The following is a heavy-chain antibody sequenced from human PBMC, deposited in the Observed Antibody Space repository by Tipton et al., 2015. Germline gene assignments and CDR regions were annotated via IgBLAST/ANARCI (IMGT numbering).Heavy chain of an antibody. CDR1: AYSISSDYY. V-gene: IGHV4-38-2*01. Sequence: TLSLTCAVSAYSISSDYYWGWIRQPPGKGLEWIGTIYYTGSTSYNPSLKSRVTISVDTSKRQFSLKLTSVTAADTAVYFCARAQGSAAPFDYWGQGTLVTVSS. D-gene: IGHD6-13*01. CDR3: ARAQGSAAPFDY. CDR2: IYYTGST. J-gene: IGHJ4*02.